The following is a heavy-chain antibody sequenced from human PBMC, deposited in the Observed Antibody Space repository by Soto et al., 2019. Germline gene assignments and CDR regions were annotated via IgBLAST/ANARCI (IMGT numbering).Heavy chain of an antibody. CDR2: ISISLGHT. J-gene: IGHJ4*02. CDR3: AANWNFGLNF. CDR1: GFDFSDFH. D-gene: IGHD1-1*01. Sequence: PGGSLRLSCAGSGFDFSDFHMSWVRQAPGKGLEWISYISISLGHTDYADSVKGRFTISRDNAKSSVFLEMSDLRSDYTAVYYCAANWNFGLNFWGQGTLVTVSS. V-gene: IGHV3-11*03.